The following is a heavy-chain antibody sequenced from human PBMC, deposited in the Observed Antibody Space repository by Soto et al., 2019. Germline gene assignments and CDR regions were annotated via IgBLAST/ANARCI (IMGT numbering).Heavy chain of an antibody. V-gene: IGHV4-30-2*01. CDR3: TITPDI. J-gene: IGHJ3*02. Sequence: LQLQESGSGLVKPSQTLSLTCAVSGGSISSGGYSWSWIRQPPGRGLEWIGYIYDSGSTYYKPALKTRFTISVVRSKNQFSLKLSSVTTAATAGDYCTITPDIWGQGTMVTVSS. CDR1: GGSISSGGYS. CDR2: IYDSGST.